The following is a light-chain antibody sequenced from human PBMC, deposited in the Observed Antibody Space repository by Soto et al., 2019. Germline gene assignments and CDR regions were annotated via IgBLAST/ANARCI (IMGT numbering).Light chain of an antibody. Sequence: DIMLTHSPGTLSLSPGERATLSCRASQSVSSNYLAWYRQKPGQAPRLLIYGASTRATGVPDRFSGSGSGTDFTLTISRLEPEDFAVYHCQQYGSLSWTFGQGTKVDIK. CDR1: QSVSSNY. V-gene: IGKV3-20*01. J-gene: IGKJ1*01. CDR3: QQYGSLSWT. CDR2: GAS.